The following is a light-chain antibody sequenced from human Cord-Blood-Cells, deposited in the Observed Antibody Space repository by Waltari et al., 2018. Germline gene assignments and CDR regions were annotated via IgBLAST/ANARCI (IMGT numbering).Light chain of an antibody. V-gene: IGLV2-14*01. CDR1: SSDVGGYNY. J-gene: IGLJ1*01. Sequence: QSALTQPASVSGSPGQSITISCTGTSSDVGGYNYVSWYQQHPGKAPKPMIYEGSNRPSGVSNRFSGSKSGNTASLTISGLQAEDEADYYCSSYTRSITLYVFGTGTKVTVL. CDR2: EGS. CDR3: SSYTRSITLYV.